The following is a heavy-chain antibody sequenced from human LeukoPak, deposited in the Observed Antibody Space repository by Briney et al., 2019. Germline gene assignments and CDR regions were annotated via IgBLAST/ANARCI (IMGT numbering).Heavy chain of an antibody. D-gene: IGHD1-26*01. V-gene: IGHV1-8*01. CDR3: AKDRGRVGAPRSGFDY. Sequence: ASVKVSCKASGYTFTSYDINWVRQATGQGLEWMGWMNPNSGNTGYAQKFQGRVTMTRNTSISTAYMELSSLRAEDTAVYYCAKDRGRVGAPRSGFDYWGQGALVIVSS. CDR1: GYTFTSYD. CDR2: MNPNSGNT. J-gene: IGHJ4*02.